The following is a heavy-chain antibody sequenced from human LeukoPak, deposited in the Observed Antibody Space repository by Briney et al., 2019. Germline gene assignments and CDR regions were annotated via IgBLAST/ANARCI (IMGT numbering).Heavy chain of an antibody. J-gene: IGHJ3*02. CDR2: INHSGST. CDR3: ARGHDYREAFDI. CDR1: GGSFSGYY. D-gene: IGHD4-11*01. Sequence: SENLSLTCAVYGGSFSGYYWSWIRQPPGKGLEWIGEINHSGSTNYNPSLKSRVTISVDTSKNQFSLKLSSVTAADTAVYYCARGHDYREAFDIWGQGTMVTVSS. V-gene: IGHV4-34*01.